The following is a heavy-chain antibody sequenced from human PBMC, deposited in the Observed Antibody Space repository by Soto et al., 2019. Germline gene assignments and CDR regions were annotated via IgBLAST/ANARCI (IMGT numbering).Heavy chain of an antibody. CDR2: IYYSGNI. CDR1: GGSISSDIHY. Sequence: PSETLSLTCTVSGGSISSDIHYWGWIRQPPGKGLEWIGTIYYSGNIYNNPSLRSRVTISMDTSKNQFSLKLSSVTAADTAVYYCARHTPAISISDHWGQGTLVT. V-gene: IGHV4-39*01. D-gene: IGHD2-15*01. CDR3: ARHTPAISISDH. J-gene: IGHJ4*02.